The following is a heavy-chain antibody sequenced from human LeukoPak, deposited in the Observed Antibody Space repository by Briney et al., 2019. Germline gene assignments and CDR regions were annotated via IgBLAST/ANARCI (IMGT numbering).Heavy chain of an antibody. Sequence: PSETLSLTCAVYGGSFSTYSWTWIRQPPGKGLEWIGFIYYTGSTNYNPSLKSRVTISVDTSKNQFSLKLSSVTAADTAVYYCAGMRITTPTVRTLDYWGQGTLVTVSS. D-gene: IGHD1-14*01. CDR1: GGSFSTYS. CDR3: AGMRITTPTVRTLDY. J-gene: IGHJ4*02. V-gene: IGHV4-59*01. CDR2: IYYTGST.